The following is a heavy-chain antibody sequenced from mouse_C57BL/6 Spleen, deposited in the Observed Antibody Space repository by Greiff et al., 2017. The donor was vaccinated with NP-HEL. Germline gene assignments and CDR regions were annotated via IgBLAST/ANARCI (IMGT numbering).Heavy chain of an antibody. J-gene: IGHJ3*01. D-gene: IGHD5-5*01. V-gene: IGHV1-7*01. Sequence: QVHVKQSGAELAKPGASVKLSCKASGYTFTSYWMHWVNQRPGQGLEWIGYINPSSGYSKYNQKFKDKATLTADKSSSTAYMQLSSLTYEDSAVYYCARALPLFAYWGQGTLVTVSA. CDR1: GYTFTSYW. CDR3: ARALPLFAY. CDR2: INPSSGYS.